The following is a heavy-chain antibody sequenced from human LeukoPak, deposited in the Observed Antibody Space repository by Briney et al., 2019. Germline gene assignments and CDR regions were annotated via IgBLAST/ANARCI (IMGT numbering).Heavy chain of an antibody. D-gene: IGHD3-9*01. Sequence: GGSLRLSCAASGFTFSSYAMSWVRQAPGKGLEWVSAISGSGGSTYYADSVKGRFTISSDNSKNTLYLQMNSLRAEDTAVYYCAKAKNVLRYFDWLTDYWGQGTLVTVSS. V-gene: IGHV3-23*01. CDR1: GFTFSSYA. J-gene: IGHJ4*02. CDR3: AKAKNVLRYFDWLTDY. CDR2: ISGSGGST.